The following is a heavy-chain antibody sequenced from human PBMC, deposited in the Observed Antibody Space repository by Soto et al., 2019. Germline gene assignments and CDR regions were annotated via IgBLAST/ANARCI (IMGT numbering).Heavy chain of an antibody. Sequence: ASVKVSCKASGYTFTSYGISWVRQAPGQGLEWMGWISAYDGNTNYAQKLQGRVNMTTDTSTSTAYMELRSLRSDDTAVYYCARGGTSGVRYFDWLNTPVGYFDLWGRGTLVTVSS. CDR2: ISAYDGNT. D-gene: IGHD3-9*01. V-gene: IGHV1-18*04. J-gene: IGHJ2*01. CDR3: ARGGTSGVRYFDWLNTPVGYFDL. CDR1: GYTFTSYG.